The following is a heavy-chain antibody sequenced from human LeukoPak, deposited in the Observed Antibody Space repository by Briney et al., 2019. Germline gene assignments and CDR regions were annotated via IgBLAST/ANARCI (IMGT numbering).Heavy chain of an antibody. J-gene: IGHJ4*02. Sequence: PSETLSLTCTASGGSISSYYWSWIRQPPGKGLEWIGYIYYSGSTNYNPSLKSRVTISVDTSKNQFSLKLSSVTAADTAVYYCARNYGDYGYFDYWGQGTLVTVSS. CDR1: GGSISSYY. D-gene: IGHD4-17*01. CDR3: ARNYGDYGYFDY. CDR2: IYYSGST. V-gene: IGHV4-59*01.